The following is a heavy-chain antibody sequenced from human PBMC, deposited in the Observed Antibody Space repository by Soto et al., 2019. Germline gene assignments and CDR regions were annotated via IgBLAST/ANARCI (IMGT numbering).Heavy chain of an antibody. V-gene: IGHV3-23*01. D-gene: IGHD4-17*01. CDR3: AHPRGYGVFDAVDI. J-gene: IGHJ3*02. CDR2: ISSSGGTT. CDR1: GFIFSTYG. Sequence: GGSLRLSCAASGFIFSTYGMNWVRQATGKGLEWVSAISSSGGTTFYAESLRGRFTISRDNSINTLYLQMSSLRTEDTAVYYCAHPRGYGVFDAVDIWGQGTMVTVSS.